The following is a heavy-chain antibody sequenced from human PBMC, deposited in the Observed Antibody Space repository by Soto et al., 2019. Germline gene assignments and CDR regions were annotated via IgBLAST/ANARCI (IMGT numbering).Heavy chain of an antibody. CDR3: ARHGGARGYCTNGVCYSDY. CDR1: GYSFTSYW. D-gene: IGHD2-8*01. Sequence: PGESLKLSCKGSGYSFTSYWIGWVRQMPGKGLEWMGIIYPGDSDTRYSPSFQGQVTISADKSISTAYLQWSSLKASDTAMYYCARHGGARGYCTNGVCYSDYWAQGTLVTVSS. CDR2: IYPGDSDT. J-gene: IGHJ4*02. V-gene: IGHV5-51*01.